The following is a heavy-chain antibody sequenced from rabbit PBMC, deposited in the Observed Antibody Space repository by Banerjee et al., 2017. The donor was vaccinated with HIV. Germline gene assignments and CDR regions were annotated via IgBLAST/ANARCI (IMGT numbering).Heavy chain of an antibody. CDR2: IYTGDGNT. J-gene: IGHJ4*01. D-gene: IGHD7-1*01. CDR1: GFSFSSGYD. V-gene: IGHV1S45*01. CDR3: ARRYPGGGDNWYLHL. Sequence: QEQLVESGGGLVKPGGSLALTCTASGFSFSSGYDMCWVRQAPGKGLEWIACIYTGDGNTYYASWAKGRFTISKTSSTVDLKMTSLTAADTATYFCARRYPGGGDNWYLHLWGQGTLVTVS.